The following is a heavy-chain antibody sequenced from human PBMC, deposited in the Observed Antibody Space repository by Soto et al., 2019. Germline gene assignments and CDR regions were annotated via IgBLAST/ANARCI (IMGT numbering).Heavy chain of an antibody. CDR2: IYTTGHT. CDR3: ARGRYGSGSYSPYYYYGMDV. V-gene: IGHV4-4*07. CDR1: GGSISNFY. Sequence: SETLSLTCTVSGGSISNFYWTWVRQPAGKGLEWIGRIYTTGHTHYSPSLKSRVTMSVDTSKSQFSLKLSSVTAADTAVYYCARGRYGSGSYSPYYYYGMDVWGQGTTVTVSS. J-gene: IGHJ6*02. D-gene: IGHD3-10*01.